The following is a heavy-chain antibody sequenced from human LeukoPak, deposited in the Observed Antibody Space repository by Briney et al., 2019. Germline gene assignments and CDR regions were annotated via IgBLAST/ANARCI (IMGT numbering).Heavy chain of an antibody. D-gene: IGHD2-15*01. CDR1: GGTFSSYS. CDR3: AGGGHYCSGGSCHTNWFDP. J-gene: IGHJ5*02. CDR2: IIPIFGTA. Sequence: ASVKVSCKASGGTFSSYSISWVRQAPGQGLEWMGGIIPIFGTANYAQKFQGRVTITTDESTSTAYMELSSLRSEDTAVYYCAGGGHYCSGGSCHTNWFDPWGQGTLVTVSS. V-gene: IGHV1-69*05.